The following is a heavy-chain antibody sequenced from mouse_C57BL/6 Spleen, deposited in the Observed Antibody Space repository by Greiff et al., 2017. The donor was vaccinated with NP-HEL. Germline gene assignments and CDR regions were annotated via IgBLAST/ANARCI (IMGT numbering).Heavy chain of an antibody. J-gene: IGHJ4*01. Sequence: GGGLVQPKGSLKLSCAASGFSFNTYAMNWVRQAPGKGLEWVARIRSKSNNYATYYADSVKDRFTISRDDSESMLYLQMNNLKTEDTAMYYCVRHGHYGSSYDYYAMDYWGQGTSVTVSS. CDR2: IRSKSNNYAT. D-gene: IGHD1-1*01. CDR3: VRHGHYGSSYDYYAMDY. V-gene: IGHV10-1*01. CDR1: GFSFNTYA.